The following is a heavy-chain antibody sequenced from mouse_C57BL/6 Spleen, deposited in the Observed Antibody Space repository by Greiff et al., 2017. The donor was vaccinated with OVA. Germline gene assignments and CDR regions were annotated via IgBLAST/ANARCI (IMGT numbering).Heavy chain of an antibody. CDR1: GYTFTSYW. D-gene: IGHD2-4*01. V-gene: IGHV1-64*01. Sequence: QVQLQQPGAELVKPGASVTLSCKASGYTFTSYWMHWVKQRPGQGLEWIGMIHPNSGSTNYNEKFKSKATLTVDKSSSTAYMQLSSLTSEDAAVYYCARYDYDWFADWGQGTLVTVSA. J-gene: IGHJ3*01. CDR2: IHPNSGST. CDR3: ARYDYDWFAD.